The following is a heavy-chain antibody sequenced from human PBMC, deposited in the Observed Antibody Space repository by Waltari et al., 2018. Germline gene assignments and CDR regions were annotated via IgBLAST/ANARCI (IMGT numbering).Heavy chain of an antibody. V-gene: IGHV3-64*01. CDR2: ISGNAAST. D-gene: IGHD3-3*01. J-gene: IGHJ6*03. CDR1: GFTFSNHA. Sequence: VESGGDLVHPGGSLRLSCAASGFTFSNHAMHWVRQAPGKGLEYVSAISGNAASTYYSNSVKGRFTISRDNSKNTVYLQMDRLRGEDMAVYYCARDGNRISYFGVDYYYYMDVWGKGTPVTISS. CDR3: ARDGNRISYFGVDYYYYMDV.